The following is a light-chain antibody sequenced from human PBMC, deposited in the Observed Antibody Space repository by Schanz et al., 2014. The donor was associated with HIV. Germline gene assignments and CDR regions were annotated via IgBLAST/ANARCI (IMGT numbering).Light chain of an antibody. V-gene: IGLV2-11*01. J-gene: IGLJ1*01. CDR3: QSYDSSLSGSYV. Sequence: QSALTQPRSVSGSPGQSVTISCTGTSSDVGGYDYVSWYQQHPGKAPKLMIYDVTKRPSGVPHRFSGSKSGNTASLTISGLQAEDEADYYCQSYDSSLSGSYVFGTGTKLPS. CDR1: SSDVGGYDY. CDR2: DVT.